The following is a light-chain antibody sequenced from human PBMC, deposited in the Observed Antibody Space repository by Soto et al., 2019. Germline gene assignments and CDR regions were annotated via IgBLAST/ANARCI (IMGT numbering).Light chain of an antibody. Sequence: DIQMTQSPSSLSAAVGDRVTITCRASQSISTYLHWYQQKPGKALRLLMIAASSLDRGVPSRFSGSGSGTDFTLTISSLQPEDFATYYCQQSYRTPRTFGQGTKWIS. V-gene: IGKV1-39*01. CDR3: QQSYRTPRT. CDR1: QSISTY. CDR2: AAS. J-gene: IGKJ1*01.